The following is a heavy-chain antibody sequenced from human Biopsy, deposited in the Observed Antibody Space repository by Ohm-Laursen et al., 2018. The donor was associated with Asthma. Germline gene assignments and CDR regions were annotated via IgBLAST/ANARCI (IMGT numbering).Heavy chain of an antibody. CDR1: GYTFSNYA. CDR3: VRDKVVVVPGSKGPTDWFDP. CDR2: ISGYNGDT. Sequence: ASVKVSCKASGYTFSNYAISWVRQAPGQGLEWMGWISGYNGDTKFAQNVKGRLSLTTDTSTSTAYMELRSLTSDDAAVYYCVRDKVVVVPGSKGPTDWFDPWGQGTLVTVSS. V-gene: IGHV1-18*04. D-gene: IGHD2-15*01. J-gene: IGHJ5*02.